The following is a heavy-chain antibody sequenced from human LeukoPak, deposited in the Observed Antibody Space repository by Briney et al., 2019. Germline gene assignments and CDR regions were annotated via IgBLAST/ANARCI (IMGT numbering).Heavy chain of an antibody. CDR2: IWYDGSNK. J-gene: IGHJ3*02. CDR1: GFTFSSYG. CDR3: AKIMGQLWSDLAADAFDI. Sequence: PGGSLRLSCAASGFTFSSYGMHWVRQAPGKGLEWVAVIWYDGSNKYYADSVKGRFTISRDNSKNTLYLQMNSLRAEDTAVYYCAKIMGQLWSDLAADAFDIWGQGTMVTVSS. V-gene: IGHV3-33*06. D-gene: IGHD5-18*01.